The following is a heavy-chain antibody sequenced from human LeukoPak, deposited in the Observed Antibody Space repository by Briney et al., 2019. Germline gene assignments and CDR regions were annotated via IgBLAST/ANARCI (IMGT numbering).Heavy chain of an antibody. CDR3: ARVDMATIDFDY. D-gene: IGHD5-24*01. J-gene: IGHJ4*02. CDR2: IYSGGST. CDR1: WRTVSSNY. Sequence: PGGSLRLSRAASWRTVSSNYMKRVRQAPGKGLEWVSVIYSGGSTYYADSVKGRFTISRDNSKNTLYLQMNGLRAEDTALYYCARVDMATIDFDYWGQGTLVTVSS. V-gene: IGHV3-53*05.